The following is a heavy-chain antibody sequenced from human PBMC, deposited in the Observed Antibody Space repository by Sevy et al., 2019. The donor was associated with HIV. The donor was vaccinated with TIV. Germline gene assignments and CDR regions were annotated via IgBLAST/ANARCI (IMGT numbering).Heavy chain of an antibody. J-gene: IGHJ4*02. Sequence: GGSLRLSCAASGFTFSSYAMSWVRQAPGKGLEWVSAISGSGGSTYHADSVKGRFTISRDNSKNTLYLQMNSLRAEDTAVYYCAKMKVLMGYFDYWGQGTLVTVSS. V-gene: IGHV3-23*01. D-gene: IGHD2-8*01. CDR2: ISGSGGST. CDR1: GFTFSSYA. CDR3: AKMKVLMGYFDY.